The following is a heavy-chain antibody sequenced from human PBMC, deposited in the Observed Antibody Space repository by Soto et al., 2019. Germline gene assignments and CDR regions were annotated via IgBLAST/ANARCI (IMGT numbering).Heavy chain of an antibody. Sequence: QVQLEESGGGVVQPGRSLRLSCAASGFTFSRHTMHWVRQAPGKGLEWVASISYDGSNKYYADSVKGTFTISRDNSKNTRSVQMDSLRAEDTAVYYCARDRLRLGELSLLGYFDYWGQGTLVTVSS. D-gene: IGHD3-16*02. CDR2: ISYDGSNK. V-gene: IGHV3-30*04. CDR1: GFTFSRHT. J-gene: IGHJ4*02. CDR3: ARDRLRLGELSLLGYFDY.